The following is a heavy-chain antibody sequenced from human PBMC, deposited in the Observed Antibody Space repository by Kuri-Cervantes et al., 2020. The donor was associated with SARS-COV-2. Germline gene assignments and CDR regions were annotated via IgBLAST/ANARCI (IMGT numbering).Heavy chain of an antibody. J-gene: IGHJ4*02. CDR3: ARDLVPAAMLDY. D-gene: IGHD2-2*01. Sequence: GESLKIFCAASGFTFSSYGMHWVRQAPGKGLEWVAAIWYDGSNKYYADSVKGRFTISRDNSKNTLYLQMNSLRAEDTAVYYCARDLVPAAMLDYWGQGTLVTVSS. CDR2: IWYDGSNK. V-gene: IGHV3-33*01. CDR1: GFTFSSYG.